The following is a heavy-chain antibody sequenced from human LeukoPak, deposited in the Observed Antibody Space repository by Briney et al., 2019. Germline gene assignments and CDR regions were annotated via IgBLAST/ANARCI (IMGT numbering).Heavy chain of an antibody. Sequence: ASVKVSCKASGGTFSSYAISWVRQAPGQGLEWMGGIIPIFGTANYAQKFQGRVTITADESTSTAYMELSSLRSEDTAVYYCARGVLTGYNTYWYFDLWGRGTLVTVSS. D-gene: IGHD3-9*01. CDR1: GGTFSSYA. J-gene: IGHJ2*01. V-gene: IGHV1-69*13. CDR3: ARGVLTGYNTYWYFDL. CDR2: IIPIFGTA.